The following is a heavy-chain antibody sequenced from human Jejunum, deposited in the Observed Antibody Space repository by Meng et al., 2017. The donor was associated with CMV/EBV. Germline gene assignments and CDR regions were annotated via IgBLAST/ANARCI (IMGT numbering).Heavy chain of an antibody. CDR2: ISYNGST. V-gene: IGHV4-30-4*08. Sequence: SFTNSGHYYWSWVRQAPGKGLEWIGYISYNGSTSYSPSLKTRIDMSIDTSKAQFSLKMSSVTAADTAVYYCVSFYYDRSGHNWLDPWGRGTLVTVSS. J-gene: IGHJ5*02. D-gene: IGHD3-22*01. CDR1: SFTNSGHYY. CDR3: VSFYYDRSGHNWLDP.